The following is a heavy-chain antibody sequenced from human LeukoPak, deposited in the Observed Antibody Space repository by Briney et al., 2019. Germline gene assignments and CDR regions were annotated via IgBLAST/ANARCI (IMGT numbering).Heavy chain of an antibody. CDR1: GGSISSSSYY. J-gene: IGHJ5*02. CDR3: ARHSSLRSPTTP. Sequence: PSETLSLTCTVSGGSISSSSYYWGWLRQSPGKGLEWIGSIYYSGSTYYSPSLKSRATISVDTSKNQFSLKLSSVTAADTAVYYCARHSSLRSPTTPWGQGTLVTVSS. D-gene: IGHD1-7*01. CDR2: IYYSGST. V-gene: IGHV4-39*01.